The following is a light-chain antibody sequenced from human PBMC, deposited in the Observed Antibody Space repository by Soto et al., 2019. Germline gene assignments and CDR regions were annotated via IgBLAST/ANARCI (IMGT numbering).Light chain of an antibody. CDR1: QSVGGN. V-gene: IGKV3-20*01. Sequence: TVLTQSPVTLSLSPGERATLSCRASQSVGGNVAWYQQKPGQAPKLLISGASSRAPGIPDRFSGSGSGADFTLSISRLEPEDFALYYCQHYAAAPLTFGQGTRLDI. J-gene: IGKJ5*01. CDR2: GAS. CDR3: QHYAAAPLT.